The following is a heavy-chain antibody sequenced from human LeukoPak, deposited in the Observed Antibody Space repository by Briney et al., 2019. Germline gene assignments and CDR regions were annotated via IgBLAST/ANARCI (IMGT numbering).Heavy chain of an antibody. V-gene: IGHV3-23*01. Sequence: GGSLRLSCAASGFIFNNYGLIWVRHAPGKGLEWVSAISNDGGGTNYADFVKGRFTISRDNSKNTLFLQVNSLRAEDTALYYCAKGSSGYFVDLWGQGTLVTVSS. CDR2: ISNDGGGT. CDR3: AKGSSGYFVDL. CDR1: GFIFNNYG. D-gene: IGHD3-22*01. J-gene: IGHJ5*02.